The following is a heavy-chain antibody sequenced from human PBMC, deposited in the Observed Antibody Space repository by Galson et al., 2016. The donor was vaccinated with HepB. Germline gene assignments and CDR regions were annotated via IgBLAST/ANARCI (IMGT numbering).Heavy chain of an antibody. CDR1: GFNFSGSA. Sequence: SLRLSCATSGFNFSGSAIHWVRQASGKGLEWVGRIRTKPNNYATTYAASVKGRFTISRDDSKNTSFLQMDSLKTEDTALYYCTSVYGSSPDYWGQGTLVTVSS. D-gene: IGHD6-6*01. V-gene: IGHV3-73*01. CDR3: TSVYGSSPDY. CDR2: IRTKPNNYAT. J-gene: IGHJ4*02.